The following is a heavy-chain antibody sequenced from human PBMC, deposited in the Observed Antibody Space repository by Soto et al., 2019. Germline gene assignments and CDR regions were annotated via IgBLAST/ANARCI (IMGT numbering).Heavy chain of an antibody. CDR2: LISSGESP. CDR3: AKDLHGSGWSFDQ. Sequence: GGSLRLSCSASGFTFSTQAMAWVRQAPGKGLEWVSALISSGESPDYADSVKGRFTISRDNSKNTLYLQMNSLKADDTAVYYCAKDLHGSGWSFDQWGQGTVVTVSS. D-gene: IGHD6-19*01. CDR1: GFTFSTQA. J-gene: IGHJ4*02. V-gene: IGHV3-23*01.